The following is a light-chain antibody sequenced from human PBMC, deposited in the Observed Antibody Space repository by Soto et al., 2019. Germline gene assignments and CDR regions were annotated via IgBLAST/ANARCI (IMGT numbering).Light chain of an antibody. J-gene: IGLJ1*01. V-gene: IGLV2-14*01. CDR2: EVS. CDR1: SSDVGSYHY. CDR3: SSYTSGRDVYV. Sequence: QSALAQPASVSGSPGQSITISCTGTSSDVGSYHYVSWFQQHPGKAPKLIIFEVSDRPSGVSTRFSGSKSGDTASLTISGLQADDEADYYCSSYTSGRDVYVFGGGTKVNVL.